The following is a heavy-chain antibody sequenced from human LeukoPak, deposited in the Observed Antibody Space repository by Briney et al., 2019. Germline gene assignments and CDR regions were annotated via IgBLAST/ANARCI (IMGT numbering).Heavy chain of an antibody. J-gene: IGHJ6*03. D-gene: IGHD6-13*01. V-gene: IGHV1-2*02. CDR2: INPNSGGT. CDR1: GYTFTGYY. Sequence: ASVKVSCKASGYTFTGYYMHWVRQAPGQGLEWMGWINPNSGGTNYAQKFQGRVTMTRDTSISTAYMELSRLRSDDTAAYYCAGDLGYSRYYYYMDVWGKGTTVTVSS. CDR3: AGDLGYSRYYYYMDV.